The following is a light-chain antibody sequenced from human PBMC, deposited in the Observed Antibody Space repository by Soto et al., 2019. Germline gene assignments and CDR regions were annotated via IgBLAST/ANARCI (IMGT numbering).Light chain of an antibody. V-gene: IGKV3-15*01. CDR2: GAS. J-gene: IGKJ2*01. CDR3: QQYNYWPVT. Sequence: EIVMTQSPATLSVSPGERATLSCRASQSVSSYLAWYQQNPGQPPRLLIYGASTWAPGIPARFSGSGSGTEFTLTISSLQSEDFAVYYCQQYNYWPVTFGQGTKLEIK. CDR1: QSVSSY.